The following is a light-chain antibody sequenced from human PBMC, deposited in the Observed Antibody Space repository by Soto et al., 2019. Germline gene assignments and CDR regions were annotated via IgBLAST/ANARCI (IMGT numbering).Light chain of an antibody. V-gene: IGKV3-20*01. Sequence: EVVLTQSPGTLSLSPGERATLSCRASQRVSTSYLAWYQQRPGQAPRLLIYGASIRATGVPDRFSGSGSGTDFTLNIRRLEPEDFAVYYCQQYGSSPLFTFGPGTKVDI. CDR2: GAS. CDR1: QRVSTSY. CDR3: QQYGSSPLFT. J-gene: IGKJ3*01.